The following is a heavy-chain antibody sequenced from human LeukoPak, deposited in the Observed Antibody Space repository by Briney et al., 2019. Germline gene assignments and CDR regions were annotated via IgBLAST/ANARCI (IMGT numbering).Heavy chain of an antibody. D-gene: IGHD3-22*01. CDR1: GGSISSSTYY. V-gene: IGHV4-39*07. CDR2: IYYSGTT. Sequence: SETLSLTCTVSGGSISSSTYYWAWVRQPPGKGLEWIASIYYSGTTYYNPSLKSRVTISVDKSKNQFSLKLSSVTAADTAVYYCARVQYYYDSSGYTSGAFDIWGQGTMVTVSS. J-gene: IGHJ3*02. CDR3: ARVQYYYDSSGYTSGAFDI.